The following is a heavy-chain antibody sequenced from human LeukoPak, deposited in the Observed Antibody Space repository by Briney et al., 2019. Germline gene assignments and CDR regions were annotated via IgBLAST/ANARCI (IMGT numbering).Heavy chain of an antibody. V-gene: IGHV4-59*01. D-gene: IGHD5-12*01. J-gene: IGHJ6*03. CDR2: IHYSGST. CDR1: GGSISSYY. Sequence: SETLSLTCTVSGGSISSYYWSWVRQPPGKGLEWVGYIHYSGSTHYNPSLKSRVTISVDTSKNQGSLKLRSVAAADTAVYYCATTTGGYAGGPGYSYYYMDVWGKGTTVTISS. CDR3: ATTTGGYAGGPGYSYYYMDV.